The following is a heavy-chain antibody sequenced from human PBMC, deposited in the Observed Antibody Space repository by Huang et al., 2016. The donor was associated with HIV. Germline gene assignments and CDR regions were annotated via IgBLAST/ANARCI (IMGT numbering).Heavy chain of an antibody. V-gene: IGHV4-39*01. Sequence: QLQLQESGPGLVKPSETLSLTCLVSGGSISSSSYSGAWIRQPPGKGLGCIGSIYYSGRPYSHPSPKSLVSISVDTSKNQFSLKRSSVTAADTAVYSCARLSIGATFGFDIWGQGTMVTVSS. CDR1: GGSISSSSYS. D-gene: IGHD3-10*01. CDR2: IYYSGRP. J-gene: IGHJ3*02. CDR3: ARLSIGATFGFDI.